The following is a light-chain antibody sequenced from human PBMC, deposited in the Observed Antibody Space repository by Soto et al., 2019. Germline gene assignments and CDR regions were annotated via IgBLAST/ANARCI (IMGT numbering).Light chain of an antibody. J-gene: IGKJ2*01. CDR3: QQYNDWPPGGVYN. CDR1: QSVNSN. V-gene: IGKV3-15*01. CDR2: SAS. Sequence: EIVMTQSPASLSVSPGARVTLSCRASQSVNSNLAWYQQKSGQPPRLLIYSASTRATGIPARFSASGSGTEFSLTIDSRQSEDLAIYYCQQYNDWPPGGVYNFGQGTKLEIK.